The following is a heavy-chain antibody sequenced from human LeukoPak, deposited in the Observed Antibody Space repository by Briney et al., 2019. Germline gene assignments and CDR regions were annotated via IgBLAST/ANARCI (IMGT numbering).Heavy chain of an antibody. CDR2: IYYSGST. D-gene: IGHD4-17*01. V-gene: IGHV4-59*01. J-gene: IGHJ4*02. Sequence: SETLSLTCTVSGGSISSYYWSWIRQPPGRGLEWIGYIYYSGSTNYNPSLKSRVTISVDTSKNQFSLKLSSVTAADTAVYYCARVSEETGILLDGYGDHMAYYFDYWGQGTLVTVSS. CDR1: GGSISSYY. CDR3: ARVSEETGILLDGYGDHMAYYFDY.